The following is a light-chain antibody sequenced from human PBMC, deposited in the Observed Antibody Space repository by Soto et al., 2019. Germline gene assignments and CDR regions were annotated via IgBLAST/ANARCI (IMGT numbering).Light chain of an antibody. CDR2: GAS. V-gene: IGKV3-20*01. CDR3: QQYGSSSGT. Sequence: VFTQSPCTLSLTPGERDTLSCRASQSVSSSYLAWYQQKPGQAPRLLIYGASSRATGIPDRFSGSGSGTDFTLTISRLEPEDFAVYYCQQYGSSSGTFGQGTRLEIK. J-gene: IGKJ5*01. CDR1: QSVSSSY.